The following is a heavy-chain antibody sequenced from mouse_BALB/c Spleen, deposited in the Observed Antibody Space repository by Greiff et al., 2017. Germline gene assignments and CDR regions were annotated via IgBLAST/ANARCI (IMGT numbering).Heavy chain of an antibody. V-gene: IGHV1-37*01. CDR1: GYSFTGYF. CDR2: INPYNGDT. D-gene: IGHD2-1*01. CDR3: GMSLGNYYAMDY. Sequence: VQLQQSGPELVKPGASVKISCKASGYSFTGYFMNWAKQSHGKSLEWIGRINPYNGDTFYNQKFKGKATLTVDKSSSTAHMELLSLTSEDSAVYYCGMSLGNYYAMDYWGQGTSVTVSS. J-gene: IGHJ4*01.